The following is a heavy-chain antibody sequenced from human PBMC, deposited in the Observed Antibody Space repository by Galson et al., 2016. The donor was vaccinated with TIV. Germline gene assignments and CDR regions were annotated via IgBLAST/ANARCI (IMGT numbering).Heavy chain of an antibody. CDR2: FDPENDRV. Sequence: SVKVSCKVAGYTLSDLSMHWVRQAPGKGLEWMGGFDPENDRVIYAQRFKGRVTMTDDTPTDTSYLEIRRLRSDDTAIYFCATARLGIFNYFDSRGQGTLVTVSS. CDR3: ATARLGIFNYFDS. CDR1: GYTLSDLS. V-gene: IGHV1-24*01. J-gene: IGHJ4*02. D-gene: IGHD3-9*01.